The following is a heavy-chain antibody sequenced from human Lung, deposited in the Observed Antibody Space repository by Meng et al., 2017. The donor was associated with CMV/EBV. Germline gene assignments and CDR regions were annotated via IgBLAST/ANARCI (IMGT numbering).Heavy chain of an antibody. CDR1: GFTFSSYA. Sequence: SCAASGFTFSSYAMHWVRRAPGKGLEWVANIRFDGTNKYHADSVKGRFTISRDNSKNTLYLQMNSLRAEDTAVYYCAKRGDSSGTYAMDVWGQGTXVTGAS. V-gene: IGHV3-30*02. CDR2: IRFDGTNK. CDR3: AKRGDSSGTYAMDV. D-gene: IGHD3-22*01. J-gene: IGHJ6*02.